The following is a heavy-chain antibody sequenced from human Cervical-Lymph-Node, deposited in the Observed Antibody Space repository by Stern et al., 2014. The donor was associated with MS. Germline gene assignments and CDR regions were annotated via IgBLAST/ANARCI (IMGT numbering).Heavy chain of an antibody. V-gene: IGHV2-70*01. CDR3: ARIRYGYDYAFDY. Sequence: QVTLRESGPALVKPTQALTMTCTFSGFSLSNSGMCVSWIRQPPGKAPEGLALIDGKGEKYYTSSLKARLTISEDTSRNQVFLTLTNMGPVDTATYYCARIRYGYDYAFDYWGQGTLVTVSS. CDR1: GFSLSNSGMC. J-gene: IGHJ4*02. D-gene: IGHD3-16*01. CDR2: IDGKGEK.